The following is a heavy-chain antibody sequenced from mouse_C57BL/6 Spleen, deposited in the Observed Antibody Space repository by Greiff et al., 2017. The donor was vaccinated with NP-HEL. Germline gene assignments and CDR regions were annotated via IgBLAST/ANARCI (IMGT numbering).Heavy chain of an antibody. CDR3: TRLGTTVVGGDY. Sequence: QVQLQQSGAELVRPGASVTLSCKASGYTFTDYEMHWVKQTPVHGLEWIGAIDPETGGTAYNQKFKGKAILTADKSSSTAYMELRSLTSEDSAVYYCTRLGTTVVGGDYWGQGTTLTVSS. D-gene: IGHD1-1*01. J-gene: IGHJ2*01. V-gene: IGHV1-15*01. CDR2: IDPETGGT. CDR1: GYTFTDYE.